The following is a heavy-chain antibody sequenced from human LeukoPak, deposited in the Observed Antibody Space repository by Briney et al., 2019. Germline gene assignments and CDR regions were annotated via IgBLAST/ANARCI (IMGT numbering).Heavy chain of an antibody. V-gene: IGHV3-9*01. CDR2: ISWNSYSI. CDR3: AKGKKKWLARQPNY. Sequence: GGSLILSCAASGFTFDDYAMHWVRQAPGKGLEWVSGISWNSYSIGYADSVKGRFTISRDNAKNSLYLQMNSLKTEDTALYYCAKGKKKWLARQPNYWGQGTLVTVSS. CDR1: GFTFDDYA. J-gene: IGHJ4*02. D-gene: IGHD6-19*01.